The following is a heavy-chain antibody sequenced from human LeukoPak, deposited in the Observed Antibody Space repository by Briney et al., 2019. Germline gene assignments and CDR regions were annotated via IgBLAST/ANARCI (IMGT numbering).Heavy chain of an antibody. CDR3: ASSGYDSSGYYPL. V-gene: IGHV3-21*01. J-gene: IGHJ4*02. CDR1: GFPFSSYS. CDR2: ISSSSSYI. Sequence: PGGSLRLSWAASGFPFSSYSMNWFGRPPGKGLEWVSSISSSSSYIYYADSVKGRFTISRDNAKNSLYLQMNSLRAEDTAVYYCASSGYDSSGYYPLWGQGTLVTVSS. D-gene: IGHD3-22*01.